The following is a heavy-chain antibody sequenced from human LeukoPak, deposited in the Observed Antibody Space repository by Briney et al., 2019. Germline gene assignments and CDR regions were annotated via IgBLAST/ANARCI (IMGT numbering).Heavy chain of an antibody. V-gene: IGHV4-59*12. Sequence: SETLSLTCTVSGGSISSYYWSWIRQPPGKGLEWIGYIYHSGSTYYNPSLKSRVTISVDRSKNQFSLKLSSVTAADTAVYYCARGDDILTGYQNWGQGTLVTVSS. CDR3: ARGDDILTGYQN. CDR2: IYHSGST. D-gene: IGHD3-9*01. CDR1: GGSISSYY. J-gene: IGHJ4*02.